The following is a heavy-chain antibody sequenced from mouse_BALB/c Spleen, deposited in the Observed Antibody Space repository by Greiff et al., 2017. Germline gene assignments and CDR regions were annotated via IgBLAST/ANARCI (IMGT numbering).Heavy chain of an antibody. Sequence: QVQLQQPGAELVRPGASVKLSCKASGYSFTSYWMNWVKQRPGQGLEWIGMIHPSDSETRLNQKFKGKATLTADKSSSTAYMQLSSLTSDDSAVYFCARRAVVATDAMDYWGQGTSVTVSS. D-gene: IGHD1-1*01. J-gene: IGHJ4*01. CDR1: GYSFTSYW. CDR2: IHPSDSET. V-gene: IGHV1-74*01. CDR3: ARRAVVATDAMDY.